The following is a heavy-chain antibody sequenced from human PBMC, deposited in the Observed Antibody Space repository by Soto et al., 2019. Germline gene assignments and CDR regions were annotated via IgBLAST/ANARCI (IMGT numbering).Heavy chain of an antibody. J-gene: IGHJ4*02. V-gene: IGHV3-23*01. CDR1: GFTFSSYA. CDR2: ISGSGGST. D-gene: IGHD6-19*01. CDR3: AKDQRYSRGWKGVTY. Sequence: GGSLRLSCAASGFTFSSYAMSWVRQAPGKGLEWVSAISGSGGSTYYADCVKGRFTTSSDNSKTRLYLQMNSRRAEDTAVYYCAKDQRYSRGWKGVTYWGQGTLVTVSS.